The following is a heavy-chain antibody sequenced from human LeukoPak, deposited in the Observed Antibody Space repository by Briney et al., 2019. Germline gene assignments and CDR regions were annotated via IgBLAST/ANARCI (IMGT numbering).Heavy chain of an antibody. D-gene: IGHD3-3*01. CDR1: GFTFSSYA. J-gene: IGHJ4*02. CDR2: ISGSGDTT. V-gene: IGHV3-23*01. Sequence: GGSLRLSCAASGFTFSSYAMSWVRQAPGKGLEWVSTISGSGDTTYYADSVKGRFTISRDNSKNTLSVQMNSLRAEDTAVYYCAKGDYDSIGYFDYWGQGTLVTVSS. CDR3: AKGDYDSIGYFDY.